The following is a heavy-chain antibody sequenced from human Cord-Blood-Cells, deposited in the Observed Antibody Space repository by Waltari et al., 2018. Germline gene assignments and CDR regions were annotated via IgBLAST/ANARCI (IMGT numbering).Heavy chain of an antibody. V-gene: IGHV1-46*01. Sequence: QVQLVQSGAEVKKPGASVKVSCKASGYTFTSYYMHWVRQAPGQGLEWMGIINPSGDSTSYAQKFQGRVTMTRDTSTSTVYMELSSLRSEDTAVYYCARATGTTFSAFDIWGQGTMVTVSS. D-gene: IGHD1-1*01. J-gene: IGHJ3*02. CDR2: INPSGDST. CDR3: ARATGTTFSAFDI. CDR1: GYTFTSYY.